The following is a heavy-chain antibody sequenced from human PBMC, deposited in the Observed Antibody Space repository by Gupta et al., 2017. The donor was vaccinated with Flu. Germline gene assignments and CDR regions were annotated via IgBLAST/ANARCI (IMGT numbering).Heavy chain of an antibody. J-gene: IGHJ4*02. CDR3: AKEGGAVAGLHFDY. D-gene: IGHD6-19*01. CDR2: ISYDGSNR. CDR1: GFTFSSYG. V-gene: IGHV3-30*18. Sequence: QVPPVASGCGVVQLGRSLSLSCVSSGFTFSSYGMHWVRQAPGKGLEWVAVISYDGSNRYYADSVKGRFTISRDNSKNTLYLQMNRLRAEDTAVYYCAKEGGAVAGLHFDYGGQGTLVTVSS.